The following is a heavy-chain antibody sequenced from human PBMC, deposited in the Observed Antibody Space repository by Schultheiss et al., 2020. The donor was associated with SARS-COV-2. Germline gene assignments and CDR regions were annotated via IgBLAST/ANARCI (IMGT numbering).Heavy chain of an antibody. Sequence: SETLSLTCTVSGGSISSYYWSWIRQPPGKGLEWIGYIYYSGSTNYNPSLKSRVTISVDTSKNQFSLKLSSVTAADTAVYYCARGYGDSYYFDYWGQGTLVTVSS. V-gene: IGHV4-59*01. CDR1: GGSISSYY. CDR2: IYYSGST. CDR3: ARGYGDSYYFDY. J-gene: IGHJ4*02. D-gene: IGHD4-17*01.